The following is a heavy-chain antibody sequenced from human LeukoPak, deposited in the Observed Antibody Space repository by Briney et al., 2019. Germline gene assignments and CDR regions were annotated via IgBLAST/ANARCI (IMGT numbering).Heavy chain of an antibody. CDR1: GFTFSSYS. V-gene: IGHV3-21*01. CDR2: ISSSSYI. Sequence: GWSLRLSRAASGFTFSSYSMNWVRQAPGKGLERVSSISSSSYIYYADSVKGRFAISRDNAKNSLYLQMNSLRAEDTAVYYCARPSEWVAEAALPLDAFDIWGQGTMVTVSS. D-gene: IGHD6-19*01. J-gene: IGHJ3*02. CDR3: ARPSEWVAEAALPLDAFDI.